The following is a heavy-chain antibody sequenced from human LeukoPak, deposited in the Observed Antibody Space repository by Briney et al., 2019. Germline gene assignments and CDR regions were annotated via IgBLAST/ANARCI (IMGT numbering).Heavy chain of an antibody. Sequence: PGGSLRLSCAASAFTFSSYSMNWVRQAPGKGLEWVSSISSSSSYIYYADSVKGRFTISRDNAKNSLYLQMNSLRAEDTAVYYCARTPPTGYSSSWYIDYWGQGTLVTVSS. CDR3: ARTPPTGYSSSWYIDY. D-gene: IGHD6-13*01. J-gene: IGHJ4*02. CDR1: AFTFSSYS. V-gene: IGHV3-21*01. CDR2: ISSSSSYI.